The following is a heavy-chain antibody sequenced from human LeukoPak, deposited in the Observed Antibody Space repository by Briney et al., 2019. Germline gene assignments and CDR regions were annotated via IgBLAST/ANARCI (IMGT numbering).Heavy chain of an antibody. Sequence: VASVKVSCKASGGTFSSYAISWVRQAPGQGLEWMGRIIPILGIANYAQKFQGRVTITADKSTSTAYMELSSLRSEDTAVYYCARGSIGGHLGHYFDYWGQGTLVTVSS. V-gene: IGHV1-69*04. J-gene: IGHJ4*02. CDR3: ARGSIGGHLGHYFDY. D-gene: IGHD3-16*01. CDR2: IIPILGIA. CDR1: GGTFSSYA.